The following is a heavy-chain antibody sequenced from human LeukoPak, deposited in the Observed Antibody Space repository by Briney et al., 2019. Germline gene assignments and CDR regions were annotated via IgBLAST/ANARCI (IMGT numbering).Heavy chain of an antibody. CDR1: GGSISSYY. CDR2: IYYSGST. CDR3: ASGETWGSGFDY. D-gene: IGHD3-10*01. V-gene: IGHV4-59*01. J-gene: IGHJ4*02. Sequence: SGTLSLTCAVSGGSISSYYWSWIRQPPGKGLEWIGYIYYSGSTNYNPSLKSRVTISVDTSKNQFSLKLSSVTAADTAVYYCASGETWGSGFDYWGQGTLVTVSS.